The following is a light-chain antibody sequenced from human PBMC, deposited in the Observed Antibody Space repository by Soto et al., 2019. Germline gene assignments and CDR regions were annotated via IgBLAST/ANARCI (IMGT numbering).Light chain of an antibody. J-gene: IGLJ2*01. Sequence: QSVLTQPPSASGSPGQSVTISCTGTSSDVGGYNYVSWYQQRPGKAPKLMIYEVTKRPSGVPDRFSGSKSGNTVSLTVSGLQAEDEADFYCSSYAANGVVFGGGTKVTVL. V-gene: IGLV2-8*01. CDR1: SSDVGGYNY. CDR2: EVT. CDR3: SSYAANGVV.